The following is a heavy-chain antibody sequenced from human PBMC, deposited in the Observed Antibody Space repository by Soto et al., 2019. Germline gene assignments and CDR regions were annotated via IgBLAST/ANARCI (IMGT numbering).Heavy chain of an antibody. D-gene: IGHD6-13*01. CDR1: VFTCSNAR. Sequence: GTLRLSCAYYVFTCSNARMNWVRQAPGKGLEWVSAISGSGGSTYYADSVKGRFTISRDNSKNTLYLQMNSLRAEDTAVYYCAYSSTPFDYWGQGTLVTVSS. J-gene: IGHJ4*02. CDR2: ISGSGGST. CDR3: AYSSTPFDY. V-gene: IGHV3-23*01.